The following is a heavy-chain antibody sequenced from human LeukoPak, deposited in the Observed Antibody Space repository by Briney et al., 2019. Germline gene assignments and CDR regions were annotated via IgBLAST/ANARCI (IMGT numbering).Heavy chain of an antibody. V-gene: IGHV1-46*01. CDR1: GYTFTSYY. CDR2: INPSGGST. CDR3: ARDARIQWELRRFDY. D-gene: IGHD1-26*01. Sequence: GASVKVSCKASGYTFTSYYMHWVRQAPGQGLEWMGIINPSGGSTSYAQKFQGRVTMTRDTSTSTVYMELSSLRSEATAVYYCARDARIQWELRRFDYWGQGTLVTVSS. J-gene: IGHJ4*02.